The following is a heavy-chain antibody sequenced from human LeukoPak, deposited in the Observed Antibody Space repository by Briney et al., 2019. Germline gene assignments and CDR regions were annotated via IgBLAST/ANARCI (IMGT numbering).Heavy chain of an antibody. V-gene: IGHV1-2*02. J-gene: IGHJ4*02. Sequence: ASVKVSCKASGYTFTGYYMHWVRQAPGQGLEWMGWINPNSGGTNYAQKFQGRVTMTRDTSIRTAYMELSRLRSDDTAVYYCARGYSYGYQHFDYWGQGTLVTVSS. CDR1: GYTFTGYY. CDR2: INPNSGGT. CDR3: ARGYSYGYQHFDY. D-gene: IGHD5-18*01.